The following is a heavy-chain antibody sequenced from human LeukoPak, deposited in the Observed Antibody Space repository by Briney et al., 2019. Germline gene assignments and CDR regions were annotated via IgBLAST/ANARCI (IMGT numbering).Heavy chain of an antibody. J-gene: IGHJ6*02. CDR3: ARCDYDSSAYYYGMDV. V-gene: IGHV4-34*01. D-gene: IGHD3-22*01. CDR2: INHSGST. CDR1: GGSFSGYY. Sequence: SETLSLTCAVYGGSFSGYYWSWIRPPPGKGLEWIGEINHSGSTNYNPSLKSRVTISVDTSKNQFSLKLSSVTAADTAVYYCARCDYDSSAYYYGMDVWGQGTTVTVSS.